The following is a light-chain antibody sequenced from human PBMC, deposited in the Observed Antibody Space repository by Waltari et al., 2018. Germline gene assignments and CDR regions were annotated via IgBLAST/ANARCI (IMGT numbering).Light chain of an antibody. J-gene: IGKJ4*01. CDR3: QQYDGEVVT. CDR1: QSGTSIS. CDR2: GTS. V-gene: IGKV3-20*01. Sequence: EIVLTHSPGTMSWSRGQRATLSYRARQSGTSISLTCYHQKLGQAPRLLIYGTSRRATGIPDRFSGKGSGTDFTLTISRLEPQDFAVYYCQQYDGEVVTFGGGTKVEI.